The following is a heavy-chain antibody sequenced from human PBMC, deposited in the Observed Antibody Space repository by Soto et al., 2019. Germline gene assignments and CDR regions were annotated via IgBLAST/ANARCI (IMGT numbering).Heavy chain of an antibody. J-gene: IGHJ4*02. Sequence: GASVKVCFKASGGPFSSYAISWVRQAPGQGLEWMGWISAYNGNTNYAQKLQGRVTMTTDTSTSTAYMELRSLRSDDTAVYYCPRVKMTTVTNLPLDYWGQGTLVTVSS. CDR3: PRVKMTTVTNLPLDY. V-gene: IGHV1-18*01. D-gene: IGHD4-17*01. CDR1: GGPFSSYA. CDR2: ISAYNGNT.